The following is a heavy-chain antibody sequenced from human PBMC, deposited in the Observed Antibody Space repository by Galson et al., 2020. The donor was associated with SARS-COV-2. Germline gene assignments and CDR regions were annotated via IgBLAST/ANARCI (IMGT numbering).Heavy chain of an antibody. CDR3: ALIIAAANAFDF. V-gene: IGHV1-2*06. D-gene: IGHD6-13*01. CDR2: INPNRGGT. CDR1: GYIFTGFY. Sequence: ASVTVSCKASGYIFTGFYVHWLRQAPGQGPEWMGRINPNRGGTDYAQKFQGRVTMTRDTSITTAYMELSSLRSDDTAVYYCALIIAAANAFDFWGQGSLLTVSS. J-gene: IGHJ5*01.